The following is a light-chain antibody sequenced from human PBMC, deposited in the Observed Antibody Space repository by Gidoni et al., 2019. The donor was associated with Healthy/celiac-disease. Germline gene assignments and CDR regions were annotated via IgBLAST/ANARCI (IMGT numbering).Light chain of an antibody. V-gene: IGKV3-11*01. CDR1: QSVSSY. CDR2: DAS. CDR3: QQRSNWLWT. Sequence: ELVLTQSPATLSLSPGERATLSCRASQSVSSYLAWYQQKPGQAPRLLIYDASNRATGIPARFSGSWSGTDFTLTISSLEPEDFAVYYCQQRSNWLWTFGQGTKVEIK. J-gene: IGKJ1*01.